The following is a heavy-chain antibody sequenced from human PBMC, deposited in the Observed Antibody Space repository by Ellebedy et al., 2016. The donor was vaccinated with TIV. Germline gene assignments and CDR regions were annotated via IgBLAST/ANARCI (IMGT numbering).Heavy chain of an antibody. CDR2: VYPGDSDA. CDR3: ARHNTTAGLDS. CDR1: GYTLTRYF. V-gene: IGHV5-51*01. J-gene: IGHJ5*01. D-gene: IGHD1-1*01. Sequence: GESLKISXKASGYTLTRYFIAWVRQMLGQGLEWMGIVYPGDSDAKYNPSFRGHVTISADKSVDAAYLQWSSLKASDTAMYYCARHNTTAGLDSWGHGTLVTVSS.